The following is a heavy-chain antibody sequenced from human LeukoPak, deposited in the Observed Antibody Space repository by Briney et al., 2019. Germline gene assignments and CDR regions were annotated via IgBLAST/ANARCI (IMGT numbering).Heavy chain of an antibody. V-gene: IGHV3-30-3*01. CDR2: ISYDGSNK. D-gene: IGHD6-13*01. CDR3: ARALIAAAGTMFDY. J-gene: IGHJ4*02. CDR1: GFTFSSYA. Sequence: PGRSLKLSCAASGFTFSSYAMHWVRQAPGKGLEWVAVISYDGSNKYYADSVKGRFTISRDNSKNTLYLQMNSLRAEDTAVYYCARALIAAAGTMFDYWGQGTLVTVSS.